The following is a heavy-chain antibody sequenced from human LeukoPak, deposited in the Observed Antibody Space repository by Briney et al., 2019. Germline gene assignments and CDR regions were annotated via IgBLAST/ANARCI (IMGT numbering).Heavy chain of an antibody. CDR2: IKSKTDGGTT. D-gene: IGHD3-16*01. Sequence: PGGSLRLSCAASGFTFINAWMSWVRQAPGKGLEWFGRIKSKTDGGTTDYAAPVKGRFTISRDDSKNTLYLQMNSLKTEDTAVYYCYGGAGTFDYWGQGTLVTVSS. J-gene: IGHJ4*02. CDR1: GFTFINAW. V-gene: IGHV3-15*01. CDR3: YGGAGTFDY.